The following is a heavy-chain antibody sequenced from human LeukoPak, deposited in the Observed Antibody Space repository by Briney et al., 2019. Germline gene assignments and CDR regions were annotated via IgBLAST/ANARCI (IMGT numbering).Heavy chain of an antibody. CDR1: GFTFSSYA. D-gene: IGHD2-2*01. J-gene: IGHJ5*02. CDR2: ISGSGGST. CDR3: AKDSPLVVVPAATNWFDP. Sequence: GGSLRLSCAASGFTFSSYAMSWVRQAPGKGLKYVSAISGSGGSTYYADSVKGRFTISRDNSKNTLYLQMNSLRAEDTAVYYCAKDSPLVVVPAATNWFDPWGQGTLVTVSS. V-gene: IGHV3-23*01.